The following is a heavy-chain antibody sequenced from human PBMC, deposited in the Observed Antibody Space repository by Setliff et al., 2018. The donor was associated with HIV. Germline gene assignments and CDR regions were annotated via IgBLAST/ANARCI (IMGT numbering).Heavy chain of an antibody. D-gene: IGHD1-1*01. CDR1: GYTFTNHL. Sequence: ASVNVSCKASGYTFTNHLLYWVRQAPGQRLEWMGWINADNGNTRYSQKFQGRVTITRDTSASTAYMELSSLTSQDTAVYYCARERATGKPPLLNWYFDLWGRGTLVTSPQ. J-gene: IGHJ2*01. CDR3: ARERATGKPPLLNWYFDL. V-gene: IGHV1-3*01. CDR2: INADNGNT.